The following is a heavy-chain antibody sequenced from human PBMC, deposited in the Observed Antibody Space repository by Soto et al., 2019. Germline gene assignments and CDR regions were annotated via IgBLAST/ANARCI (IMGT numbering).Heavy chain of an antibody. V-gene: IGHV1-69*13. Sequence: SVKVSCKASGYTFTSYAMHWVRQAPGQGLEWMGGIIPIFGTANYAQKFQGRVTITADESTSTAYMELSSLRSEDTAVYYCARGTVPTSDTAMVLAYWGQGTLVTVSS. D-gene: IGHD5-18*01. CDR3: ARGTVPTSDTAMVLAY. CDR2: IIPIFGTA. CDR1: GYTFTSYA. J-gene: IGHJ4*02.